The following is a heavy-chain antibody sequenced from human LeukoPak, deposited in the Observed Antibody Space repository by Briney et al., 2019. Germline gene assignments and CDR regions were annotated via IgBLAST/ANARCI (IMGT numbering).Heavy chain of an antibody. J-gene: IGHJ4*02. Sequence: GRSLRLSCAASGFTFSSYAMHWVRQAPGKGLEWVAVISYDGSNKYYADSVKGRFTISRDNSKNTLYLQMNSLRAEDTAVYYCARGPLQYDYWGQGTLVTVSS. CDR2: ISYDGSNK. CDR1: GFTFSSYA. D-gene: IGHD4-11*01. CDR3: ARGPLQYDY. V-gene: IGHV3-30-3*01.